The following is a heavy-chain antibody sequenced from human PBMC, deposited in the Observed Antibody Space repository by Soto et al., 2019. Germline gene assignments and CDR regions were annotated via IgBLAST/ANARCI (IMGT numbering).Heavy chain of an antibody. J-gene: IGHJ1*01. CDR1: GGCISSSSYY. V-gene: IGHV4-39*01. CDR3: ARHDSGYDH. Sequence: ETLPLPCTLAGGCISSSSYYWGWIRQPPGKGLEWIGSIYYSGNTYYNPSLKSRVTIYVDTSKNQFSLKLTSVTAADKAIFYCARHDSGYDHWGQGTLVTVSS. D-gene: IGHD5-12*01. CDR2: IYYSGNT.